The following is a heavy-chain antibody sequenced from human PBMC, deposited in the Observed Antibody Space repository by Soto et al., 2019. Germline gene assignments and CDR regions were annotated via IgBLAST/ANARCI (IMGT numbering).Heavy chain of an antibody. V-gene: IGHV3-15*07. D-gene: IGHD3-16*01. CDR1: GFTFSYAW. CDR3: ATGRGELLY. Sequence: EVQLVESGGDLAKPGGSLRLSCAVSGFTFSYAWMNWVRQAPGKGLEWVGRIKSKTDGGTTDYTAPVKGRFTISRDDSRNMVLLQMNSLGTEDTAVYYCATGRGELLYWGQGTRVTVSS. CDR2: IKSKTDGGTT. J-gene: IGHJ1*01.